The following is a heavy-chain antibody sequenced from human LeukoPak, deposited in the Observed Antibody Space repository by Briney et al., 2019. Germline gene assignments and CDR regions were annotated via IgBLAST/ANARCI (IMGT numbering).Heavy chain of an antibody. CDR1: GFTFSSYW. D-gene: IGHD1-26*01. CDR2: IKQDGSEK. Sequence: PGGSLRLSCAASGFTFSSYWMSWVRQAPGKGLEWVANIKQDGSEKYYVDSVKGRFTISRDNAKNSLYLQMNSLRAEDTAVYYCARLRGATYLTVGYYFDYWGQGTLVTVSS. V-gene: IGHV3-7*04. CDR3: ARLRGATYLTVGYYFDY. J-gene: IGHJ4*02.